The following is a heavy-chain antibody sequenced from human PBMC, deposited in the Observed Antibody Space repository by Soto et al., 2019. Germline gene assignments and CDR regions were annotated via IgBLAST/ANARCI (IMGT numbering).Heavy chain of an antibody. CDR3: ASDTHIVVVPAARFDP. CDR2: ISAYNGNT. Sequence: ASVKVSCKASGSTFTSYGISWVRQAPGQGLEWMGWISAYNGNTNYAQELQGRVTMTTDTSTRTAYMELRSLRSDDMAVSYCASDTHIVVVPAARFDPWGQGTLVTVS. J-gene: IGHJ5*02. V-gene: IGHV1-18*03. CDR1: GSTFTSYG. D-gene: IGHD2-2*01.